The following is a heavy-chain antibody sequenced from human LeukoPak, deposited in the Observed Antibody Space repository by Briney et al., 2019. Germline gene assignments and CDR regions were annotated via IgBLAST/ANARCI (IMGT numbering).Heavy chain of an antibody. Sequence: GGSLRLSCAASGFTFDDYGMSWVRQAPGKGLEWVSYISSSGSTIYYADSVKGRFTISRDNAKNSLYLQMNSLRAEDTAVYYCARDYGDYAPVYFQHWGQGTLVTVSS. J-gene: IGHJ1*01. CDR1: GFTFDDYG. CDR3: ARDYGDYAPVYFQH. V-gene: IGHV3-11*04. CDR2: ISSSGSTI. D-gene: IGHD4-17*01.